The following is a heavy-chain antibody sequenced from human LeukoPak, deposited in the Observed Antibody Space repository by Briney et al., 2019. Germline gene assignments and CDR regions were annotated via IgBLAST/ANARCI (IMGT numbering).Heavy chain of an antibody. V-gene: IGHV4-34*01. J-gene: IGHJ4*02. CDR3: TVNYDFC. Sequence: PSETLSLTCAVYGGSFSGYFWSWIRQSPGKGLEWIGEINHAGSITYNPSLKSRVIVSRETSRKQFSLKLSSVTAADTAVYYCTVNYDFCGGQGTLVTVSS. CDR2: INHAGSI. CDR1: GGSFSGYF. D-gene: IGHD3-3*01.